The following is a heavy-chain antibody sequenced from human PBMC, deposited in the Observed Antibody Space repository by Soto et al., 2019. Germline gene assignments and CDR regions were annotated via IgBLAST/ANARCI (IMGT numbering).Heavy chain of an antibody. J-gene: IGHJ3*02. V-gene: IGHV1-18*04. CDR2: ISAYNGNT. CDR3: ARGLAYYDSSGYSDAFDI. Sequence: ASVKVSCKASGYTFTSYGISWVRQAPGQGLEWMGWISAYNGNTNYAQKLQGRVTMTTDTSTSTAYMELRSLRSDDTAVYYCARGLAYYDSSGYSDAFDIWGQGTLVTVSS. CDR1: GYTFTSYG. D-gene: IGHD3-22*01.